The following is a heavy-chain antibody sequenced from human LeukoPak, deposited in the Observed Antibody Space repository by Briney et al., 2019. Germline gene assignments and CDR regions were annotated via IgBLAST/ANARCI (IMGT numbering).Heavy chain of an antibody. Sequence: GESLKIFCKGSGYSFTSYWINWVRQMPGKGLEWMGRIDPSDSYTNYSPSFQGHVTISADKSISTAYLQWSSLKASDTAMYYCARHDTPSRPFDYWGQGTLVTVSS. J-gene: IGHJ4*02. CDR1: GYSFTSYW. CDR2: IDPSDSYT. V-gene: IGHV5-10-1*01. CDR3: ARHDTPSRPFDY.